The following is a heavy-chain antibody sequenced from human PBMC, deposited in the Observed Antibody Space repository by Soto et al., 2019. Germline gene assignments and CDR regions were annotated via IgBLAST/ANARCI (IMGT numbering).Heavy chain of an antibody. J-gene: IGHJ6*02. D-gene: IGHD2-2*01. Sequence: PSETLSLTCTVSGGSISSYYWSWIRQPAGKGLEWIGRIYTSGSTNNNPSLKSRVTMSVDTSKNQFSLKLSSVTAADTAVYYCARDQWRYCSSTSCYYGMDVWGQGTTVTVPS. V-gene: IGHV4-4*07. CDR3: ARDQWRYCSSTSCYYGMDV. CDR2: IYTSGST. CDR1: GGSISSYY.